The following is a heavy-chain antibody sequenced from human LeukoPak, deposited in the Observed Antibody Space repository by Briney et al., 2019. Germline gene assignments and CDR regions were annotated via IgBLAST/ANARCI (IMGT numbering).Heavy chain of an antibody. CDR3: AKEEGGGYYYYSFDQ. Sequence: PGGSLRLSCAASGFSFSSYGMNWVRQAPGKGLEWVSGISGSGGSTYYADSVKGRFTISRDNSKNTLYLQMNSLRAEDTAVFYCAKEEGGGYYYYSFDQWGQGSLVTVSS. V-gene: IGHV3-23*01. D-gene: IGHD3-22*01. CDR1: GFSFSSYG. CDR2: ISGSGGST. J-gene: IGHJ4*02.